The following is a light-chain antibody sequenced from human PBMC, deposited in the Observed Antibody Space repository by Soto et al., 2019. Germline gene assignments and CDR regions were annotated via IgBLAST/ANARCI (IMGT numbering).Light chain of an antibody. CDR3: QSYDSSLSGSKV. V-gene: IGLV1-40*01. CDR2: GNT. CDR1: DSNIGAGYD. Sequence: QSVLTQPPSVSGAPGQRVTISCTGGDSNIGAGYDVHWYQQLPGTAPKLLIYGNTNRPSGVPDRFSGSKSGASASLAITGLQAEDEADYYCQSYDSSLSGSKVFGTGTQLTVL. J-gene: IGLJ1*01.